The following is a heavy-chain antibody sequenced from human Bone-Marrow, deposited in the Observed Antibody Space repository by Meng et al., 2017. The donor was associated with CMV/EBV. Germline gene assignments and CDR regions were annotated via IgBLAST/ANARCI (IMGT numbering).Heavy chain of an antibody. J-gene: IGHJ4*02. CDR3: ARDGLLPFDY. Sequence: GGSLRLSCAASGFTFSSYGMSWVRQAPGKGLEWVANIKQDGSEKYYVDSVKGRFTISRDNAKNSLYLQMNSLRAEDPAVYYCARDGLLPFDYWGQGTLDTVSS. D-gene: IGHD2-15*01. V-gene: IGHV3-7*01. CDR1: GFTFSSYG. CDR2: IKQDGSEK.